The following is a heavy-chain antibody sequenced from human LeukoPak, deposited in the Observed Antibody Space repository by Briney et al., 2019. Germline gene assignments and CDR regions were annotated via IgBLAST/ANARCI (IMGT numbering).Heavy chain of an antibody. Sequence: SETLSLTCTVSGASISRGSHYWSWIRQPAGKGLEWIGRIYTIGNTNYSPSLWRRVTISVDTSRNQFSLRLSSVTAADTAVYYCARYCSGGSCYPQDWYFDLWGRGTLVTVSS. V-gene: IGHV4-61*02. CDR2: IYTIGNT. J-gene: IGHJ2*01. D-gene: IGHD2-15*01. CDR3: ARYCSGGSCYPQDWYFDL. CDR1: GASISRGSHY.